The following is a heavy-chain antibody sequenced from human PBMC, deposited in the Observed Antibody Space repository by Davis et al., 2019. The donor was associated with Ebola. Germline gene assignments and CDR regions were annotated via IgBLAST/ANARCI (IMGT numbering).Heavy chain of an antibody. Sequence: PSETLSLTCTVSGGSLSSYYWCWIRQPPGKGLEWIGYIYYSGSTNYNTSTKSRVTISVDTSKNQFSLKLSSVTAADTAAYYCARGRVGATDWGQGTLVTVSS. CDR3: ARGRVGATD. V-gene: IGHV4-59*12. CDR1: GGSLSSYY. J-gene: IGHJ4*02. CDR2: IYYSGST. D-gene: IGHD1-26*01.